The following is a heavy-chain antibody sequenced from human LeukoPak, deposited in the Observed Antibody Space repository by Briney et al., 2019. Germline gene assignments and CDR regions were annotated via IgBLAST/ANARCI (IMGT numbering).Heavy chain of an antibody. D-gene: IGHD5-24*01. CDR1: GFTFSSYA. CDR3: ARDAKRLQNYYYYYGMDV. V-gene: IGHV3-30-3*01. Sequence: GGSLRLSCAASGFTFSSYAMHWVRQAPGKGLEWVAVISYDGSNKYYADSVKGRFTISRDNSKNTLYLQMNSLRAEDTAVYYCARDAKRLQNYYYYYGMDVWGKGTTVTVSS. CDR2: ISYDGSNK. J-gene: IGHJ6*04.